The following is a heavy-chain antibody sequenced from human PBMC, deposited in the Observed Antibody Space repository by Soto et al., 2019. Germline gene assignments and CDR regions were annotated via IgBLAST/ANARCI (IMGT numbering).Heavy chain of an antibody. J-gene: IGHJ4*02. Sequence: QVQLVESGGGVVQPGRSLRLSCAASGFTFSSYGMHGVRQAPGKGLEWVAVVLYDGSNKDYADSVKGRFTISRDNSKNTLYLQMNSLRAEDTAVYYCARDRGPQRIAVAGTGIDYWGQGTLVTVSS. CDR1: GFTFSSYG. V-gene: IGHV3-33*01. CDR2: VLYDGSNK. D-gene: IGHD6-19*01. CDR3: ARDRGPQRIAVAGTGIDY.